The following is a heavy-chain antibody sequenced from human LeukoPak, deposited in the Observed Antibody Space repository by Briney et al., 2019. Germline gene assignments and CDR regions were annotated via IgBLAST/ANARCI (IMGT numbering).Heavy chain of an antibody. D-gene: IGHD2-2*01. Sequence: GRSLRLSCAASGFTFSSYGMHWVRQAPGKGLEWVAVISYDGSNKYYADSVKGRFTISRDNSKNTLYLQMNSLRAEDTAVYYCAKEGCSSTSCYADYYYGMDVWGQGTTVTVS. V-gene: IGHV3-30*18. CDR1: GFTFSSYG. CDR2: ISYDGSNK. J-gene: IGHJ6*02. CDR3: AKEGCSSTSCYADYYYGMDV.